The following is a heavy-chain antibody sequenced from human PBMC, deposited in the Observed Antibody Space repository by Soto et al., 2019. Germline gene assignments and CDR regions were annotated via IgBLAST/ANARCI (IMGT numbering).Heavy chain of an antibody. Sequence: GGSLRLSCAASGFTFSSYAMSWVRQAPGKRLEWVSAISGSGGSTYYADSVKGRFTISRDNSKNTLYLQMNSLRAEDTAVYYCANWAFGGVIVTAAFYWGQGTLVTVSS. J-gene: IGHJ4*02. CDR2: ISGSGGST. CDR3: ANWAFGGVIVTAAFY. CDR1: GFTFSSYA. V-gene: IGHV3-23*01. D-gene: IGHD3-16*02.